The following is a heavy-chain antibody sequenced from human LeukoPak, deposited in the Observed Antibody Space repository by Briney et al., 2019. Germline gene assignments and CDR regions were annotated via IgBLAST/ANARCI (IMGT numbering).Heavy chain of an antibody. D-gene: IGHD3-3*01. CDR3: ARDSGDFYRGYARGDSPMDV. Sequence: GGSLRLSCAASGFTFSSHWMHWVRQGPGKGLVWVSHISSDGSSTNYADSVEGRFTISRDNAKNSLYLQMNSLRVEDTAVYYCARDSGDFYRGYARGDSPMDVWGKGTTVTVSS. CDR1: GFTFSSHW. V-gene: IGHV3-74*01. CDR2: ISSDGSST. J-gene: IGHJ6*03.